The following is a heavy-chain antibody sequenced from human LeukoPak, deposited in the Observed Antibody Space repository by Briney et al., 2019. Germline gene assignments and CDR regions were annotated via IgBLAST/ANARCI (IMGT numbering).Heavy chain of an antibody. CDR1: RFTFSSYS. CDR3: ARKGATTSASHYDC. V-gene: IGHV3-21*01. D-gene: IGHD5-12*01. Sequence: GGSLRLSCAASRFTFSSYSMNWVRRAPGKGLEWVSSLSGTGGSISYADSVKGRFTISRDNAKDSLYLQMNSLRAEDTAVYYCARKGATTSASHYDCWGQGTLVTVSS. CDR2: LSGTGGSI. J-gene: IGHJ4*02.